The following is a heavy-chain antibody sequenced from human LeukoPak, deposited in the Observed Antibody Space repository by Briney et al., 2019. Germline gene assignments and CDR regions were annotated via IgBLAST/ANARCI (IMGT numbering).Heavy chain of an antibody. CDR2: ISSSSSYI. Sequence: GGSLRLSCAASGFTFSSYSMNWVRQAPGKGLEWVSSISSSSSYIYYADSVKGRFTISRDNAKNSLYLQMNSLRAEDTAVYYCARDKYSNLEDPSIDYWGQGTLVTVSS. CDR3: ARDKYSNLEDPSIDY. J-gene: IGHJ4*02. V-gene: IGHV3-21*01. D-gene: IGHD4-11*01. CDR1: GFTFSSYS.